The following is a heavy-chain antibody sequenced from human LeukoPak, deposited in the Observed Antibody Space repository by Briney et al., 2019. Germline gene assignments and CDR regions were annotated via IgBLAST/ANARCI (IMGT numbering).Heavy chain of an antibody. J-gene: IGHJ4*02. Sequence: SQTLSLTCTVSGGSISSGFYYWSWIRQPAGKGLEWIGRIYTSGSTNYNPSLKSRVTISLDTSRNQFPLKLSSVTAADTAVYYCARRQDGHDYWGQGTLVTVSS. V-gene: IGHV4-61*02. CDR3: ARRQDGHDY. CDR1: GGSISSGFYY. CDR2: IYTSGST.